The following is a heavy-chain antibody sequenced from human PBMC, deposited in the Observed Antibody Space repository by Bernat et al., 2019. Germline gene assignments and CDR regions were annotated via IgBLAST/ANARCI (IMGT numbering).Heavy chain of an antibody. CDR3: ARGSHRPTWIQDYYYGMDV. J-gene: IGHJ6*02. CDR2: ISGSGSST. Sequence: EVQLLESGGGLVQPGGSLRLSCAASGFTFSSYAMSWVRKAPGKGLEWVSAISGSGSSTSYADAEKGRFTISRDKSKNTLYLQMNSLRAADTAVYYCARGSHRPTWIQDYYYGMDVWGQGTTVTVSS. D-gene: IGHD5-18*01. V-gene: IGHV3-23*01. CDR1: GFTFSSYA.